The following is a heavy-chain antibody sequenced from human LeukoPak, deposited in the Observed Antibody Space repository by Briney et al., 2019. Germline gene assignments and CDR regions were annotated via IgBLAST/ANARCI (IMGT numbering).Heavy chain of an antibody. CDR3: ARRQTYYYDSSGYYWDY. Sequence: SETLSLTCAVYGGSFSGYYWSWIRQPPGKGLEWIGEINHSGSTNYNPSLKSRVTISVDTSKNQFSLKLSSVTAADTAVYYCARRQTYYYDSSGYYWDYWGQETLVTVSS. CDR2: INHSGST. D-gene: IGHD3-22*01. CDR1: GGSFSGYY. V-gene: IGHV4-34*01. J-gene: IGHJ4*02.